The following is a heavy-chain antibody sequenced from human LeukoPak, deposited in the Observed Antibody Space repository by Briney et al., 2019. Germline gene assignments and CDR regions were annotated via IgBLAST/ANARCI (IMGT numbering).Heavy chain of an antibody. Sequence: PGGSLRLSCAASGFIFSSYGMHWVRQAPGKGLEWVSGIHPGDNTYYADSVKGRFTISRDNSKNTLYLQMNSLRAEDTAVYYCTRGASYYDYWGQGTLVTVSS. CDR3: TRGASYYDY. CDR1: GFIFSSYG. V-gene: IGHV3-53*01. J-gene: IGHJ4*02. CDR2: IHPGDNT. D-gene: IGHD3-10*01.